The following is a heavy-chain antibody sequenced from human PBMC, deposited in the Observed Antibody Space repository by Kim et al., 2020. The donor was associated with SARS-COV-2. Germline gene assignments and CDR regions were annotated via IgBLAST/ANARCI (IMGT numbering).Heavy chain of an antibody. V-gene: IGHV3-43*01. D-gene: IGHD3-10*01. CDR2: GST. CDR3: AKSLEGMDG. J-gene: IGHJ4*02. Sequence: GSTYYADSVKGRFTISRDNSKNSLYLQMNSLRTEDTALYYCAKSLEGMDGWGQGTLVTVSS.